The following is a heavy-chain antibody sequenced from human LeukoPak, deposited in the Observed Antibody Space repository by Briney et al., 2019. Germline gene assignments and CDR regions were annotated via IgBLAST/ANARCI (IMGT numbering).Heavy chain of an antibody. D-gene: IGHD2-21*01. CDR1: GFTFSAYW. V-gene: IGHV3-74*01. Sequence: GGSLRLSCAASGFTFSAYWMHWVRQAPGKGLVWVSRINGDGSSTSYVDSVKGRFTISRDNAKNTLYLQMNSLRAEDTAVYFCARDVHCVGTNYYPFDYWGQGALVTVSS. CDR3: ARDVHCVGTNYYPFDY. J-gene: IGHJ4*02. CDR2: INGDGSST.